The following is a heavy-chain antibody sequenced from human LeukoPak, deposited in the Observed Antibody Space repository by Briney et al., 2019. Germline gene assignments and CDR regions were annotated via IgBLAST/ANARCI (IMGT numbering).Heavy chain of an antibody. CDR2: ISSSSSTI. CDR1: GFTFGSYW. D-gene: IGHD5-24*01. V-gene: IGHV3-48*01. Sequence: GGSLRLSCAASGFTFGSYWIHWVRQAPGKGLEWVSYISSSSSTIYYADSVKGRFTISRDNAKNSLYLQMNSLRAEDTAVYYCARMGDGYNFPYYYYYMDVWGKGTTVTVSS. J-gene: IGHJ6*03. CDR3: ARMGDGYNFPYYYYYMDV.